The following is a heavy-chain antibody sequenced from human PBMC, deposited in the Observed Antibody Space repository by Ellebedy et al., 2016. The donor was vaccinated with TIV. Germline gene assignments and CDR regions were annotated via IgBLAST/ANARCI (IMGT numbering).Heavy chain of an antibody. CDR1: GGSISSYY. CDR3: ARDGFVEAFDY. CDR2: MYYSGST. J-gene: IGHJ4*02. Sequence: MPSETLSLTCTVSGGSISSYYWSWIRQPPGKGLEWIGYMYYSGSTNYNPSLKSRVTISVDTSKNQFSLKLSSVTAADTAVYYCARDGFVEAFDYWGQGALVTVSS. D-gene: IGHD2-21*01. V-gene: IGHV4-59*01.